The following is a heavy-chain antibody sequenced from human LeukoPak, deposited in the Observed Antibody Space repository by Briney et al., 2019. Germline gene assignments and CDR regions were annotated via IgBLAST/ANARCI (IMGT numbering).Heavy chain of an antibody. CDR3: ARPKSDRGAFDI. CDR2: INHSGST. J-gene: IGHJ3*02. Sequence: SETLSLTCAVYGGSFSGYYWSWIRQPPGKGLEWIGEINHSGSTNYNPSLKSRVTISVDTSKNQFSLKLSSVTAADTAVYYCARPKSDRGAFDIWGQGTMVTVSS. CDR1: GGSFSGYY. V-gene: IGHV4-34*01.